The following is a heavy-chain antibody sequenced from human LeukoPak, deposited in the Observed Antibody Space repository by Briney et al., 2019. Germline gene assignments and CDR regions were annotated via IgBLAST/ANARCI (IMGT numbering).Heavy chain of an antibody. CDR3: AKRAGGFSYYNWFDP. CDR2: IYYSGTT. CDR1: GGSISSSPYY. D-gene: IGHD5-18*01. J-gene: IGHJ5*02. V-gene: IGHV4-39*07. Sequence: SETLSLTCTVSGGSISSSPYYWGWIRQPPGKGLEWIGSIYYSGTTHYSPSLESRVTISVDTSKNQFSLKLASVTAADTAIYYCAKRAGGFSYYNWFDPWGQGALVTVSS.